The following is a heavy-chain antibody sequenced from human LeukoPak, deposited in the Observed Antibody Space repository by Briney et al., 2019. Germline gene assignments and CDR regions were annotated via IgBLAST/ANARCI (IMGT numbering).Heavy chain of an antibody. J-gene: IGHJ4*02. CDR3: ARDGSHCSGGSCYFGY. D-gene: IGHD2-15*01. CDR2: ISSSSSYI. CDR1: GFTFSSYS. Sequence: PGGSLRLSCAASGFTFSSYSMNWVRQAPGKGLEWVSSISSSSSYIYYADSVKGRFTISRDNAKNSLYLQMNSLRAEDTAVYYCARDGSHCSGGSCYFGYWGQGTLVTVSS. V-gene: IGHV3-21*01.